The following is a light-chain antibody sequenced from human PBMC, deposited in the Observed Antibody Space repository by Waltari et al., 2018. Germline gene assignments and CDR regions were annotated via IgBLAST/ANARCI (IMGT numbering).Light chain of an antibody. V-gene: IGLV1-40*01. CDR2: GNS. J-gene: IGLJ2*01. Sequence: QSVLTQPPSVSGAPGQRVTISCSGSNIGPHFGVHWYQQLPGKAPKLLIFGNSNRPLGVPDRFSGSKSGTSASLAITGLQSEDEAVYYCQSSDSSLSGYVIFGGGTKVTVL. CDR1: NIGPHFG. CDR3: QSSDSSLSGYVI.